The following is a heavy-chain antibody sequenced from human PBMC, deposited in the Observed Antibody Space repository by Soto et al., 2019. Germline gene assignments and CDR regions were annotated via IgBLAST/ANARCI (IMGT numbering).Heavy chain of an antibody. CDR2: IKQDGSEK. CDR1: GFTFSSYW. D-gene: IGHD3-9*01. CDR3: ARELPFRDDILTGYYLDY. V-gene: IGHV3-7*01. J-gene: IGHJ4*02. Sequence: GGSLRLSCAASGFTFSSYWMSWVRQAPGKGLEWVANIKQDGSEKYYVDSVKGRFTISRDNAKNSLYLQMNSLRAEDTAVYYCARELPFRDDILTGYYLDYWGQGTLVTVSS.